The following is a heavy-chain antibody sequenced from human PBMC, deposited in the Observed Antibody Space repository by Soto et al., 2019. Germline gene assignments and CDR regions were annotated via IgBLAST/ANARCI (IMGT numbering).Heavy chain of an antibody. D-gene: IGHD3-10*01. Sequence: SETLSLTCAVSGCSISSGGYSWSWIRQPPGKGLEWIGYIYHSGSTYYNPSLNSRVTMSVDTSKNQFSLKVNSVTAADTAVYYCARESYYGSGATVVAYWGQGTLVTVSS. CDR1: GCSISSGGYS. J-gene: IGHJ4*02. CDR2: IYHSGST. CDR3: ARESYYGSGATVVAY. V-gene: IGHV4-30-2*01.